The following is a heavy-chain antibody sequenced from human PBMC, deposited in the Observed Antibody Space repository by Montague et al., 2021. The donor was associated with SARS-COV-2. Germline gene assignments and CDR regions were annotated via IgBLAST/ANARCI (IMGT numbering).Heavy chain of an antibody. CDR3: ARVPTYYDQDYGIDV. Sequence: SETLSLTCTVSGGSISSGGYYWSWIRQPPGKGLEWIGFIYSSGSTNYNPSLKSRVTISVDTSKNQFSLKLSSVTAADTAVYYCARVPTYYDQDYGIDVWGQGTPVTVSS. CDR1: GGSISSGGYY. J-gene: IGHJ6*02. CDR2: IYSSGST. V-gene: IGHV4-61*08. D-gene: IGHD3-3*01.